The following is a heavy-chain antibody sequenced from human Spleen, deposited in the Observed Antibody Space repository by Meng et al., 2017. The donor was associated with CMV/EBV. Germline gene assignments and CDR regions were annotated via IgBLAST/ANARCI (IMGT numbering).Heavy chain of an antibody. CDR3: ARAGDYDFWSGYYGTHYFDY. CDR1: GFTFSSYG. D-gene: IGHD3-3*01. CDR2: INTDGSGT. V-gene: IGHV3-74*01. Sequence: GESLKISCAASGFTFSSYGMHWVRQAPGKGVVWVSRINTDGSGTGYADSVKGRFTISRDNAKNTLYLQMNSLRAEDTAVYYCARAGDYDFWSGYYGTHYFDYWGQGTLVTVSS. J-gene: IGHJ4*02.